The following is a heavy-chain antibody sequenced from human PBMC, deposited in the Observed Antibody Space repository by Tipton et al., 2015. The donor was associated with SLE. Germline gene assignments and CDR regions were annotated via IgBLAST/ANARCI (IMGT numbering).Heavy chain of an antibody. CDR3: ARGAAVAGDAFDI. J-gene: IGHJ3*02. CDR1: GGSFSGYY. Sequence: TLSLTCAVYGGSFSGYYWSWIRQPPGKGLEWIGSIYHSGSTNYNPSLKSRVTISVDTSKNQFSLKLSSVTAADTAVYYCARGAAVAGDAFDIWDQGTMVTVSS. V-gene: IGHV4-34*01. D-gene: IGHD6-19*01. CDR2: IYHSGST.